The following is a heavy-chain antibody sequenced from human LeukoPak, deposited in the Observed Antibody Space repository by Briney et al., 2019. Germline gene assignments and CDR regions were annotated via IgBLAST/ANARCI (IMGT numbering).Heavy chain of an antibody. J-gene: IGHJ4*02. CDR2: IYHSGST. CDR1: GGSISSDAYY. D-gene: IGHD3-16*01. Sequence: SETLSLTCTVSGGSISSDAYYWGWIRQPTKKGLEWIGTIYHSGSTYLNPSLRSRLTISVDTSKNQFSLNLSSVTAADTAVYYCARPDGAWGYFDYWGQGTLVTVSS. CDR3: ARPDGAWGYFDY. V-gene: IGHV4-39*01.